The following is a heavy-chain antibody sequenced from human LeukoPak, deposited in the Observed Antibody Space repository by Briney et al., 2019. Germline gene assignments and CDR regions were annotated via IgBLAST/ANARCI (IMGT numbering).Heavy chain of an antibody. D-gene: IGHD2-15*01. CDR1: GVTFTSYA. Sequence: ASVKVSCKASGVTFTSYALSTVRQATGQGLEWMGGIIPIFGTPKYAQRFQGRVTITADGSTSTAYMELSRLRSEYAAVHSCVRRCNGCNCYSNYFDIWGRGNLVTVSS. CDR2: IIPIFGTP. J-gene: IGHJ2*01. V-gene: IGHV1-69*13. CDR3: VRRCNGCNCYSNYFDI.